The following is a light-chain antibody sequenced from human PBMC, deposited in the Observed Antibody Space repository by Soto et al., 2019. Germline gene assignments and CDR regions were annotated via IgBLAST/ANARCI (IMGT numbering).Light chain of an antibody. Sequence: DIVLTQSPATLSLSPRDRATLSCRASQSVGTSLAWYKQQPGQAPRLLIHDAAYRASGIPERFRGSGSGTDFSLSISSLEPDDFAVYYCQHRSSWPRSFGRGTKVE. J-gene: IGKJ1*01. CDR3: QHRSSWPRS. CDR2: DAA. CDR1: QSVGTS. V-gene: IGKV3-11*01.